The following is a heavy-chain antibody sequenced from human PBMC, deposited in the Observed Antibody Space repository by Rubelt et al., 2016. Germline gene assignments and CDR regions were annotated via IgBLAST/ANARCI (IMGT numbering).Heavy chain of an antibody. CDR3: SRLMGYSTIDY. J-gene: IGHJ4*02. V-gene: IGHV5-51*01. D-gene: IGHD5-12*01. CDR2: IHPGDSAT. Sequence: EVQLVQSGAEVKKPGESLKISCKGSGYRFTNYWIGWVRQMPGKGLEWMGIIHPGDSATRYSPSCQGQVTISAYKSINTAYLQWSSLKASDTAIYYCSRLMGYSTIDYWGQGTLVTVSS. CDR1: GYRFTNYW.